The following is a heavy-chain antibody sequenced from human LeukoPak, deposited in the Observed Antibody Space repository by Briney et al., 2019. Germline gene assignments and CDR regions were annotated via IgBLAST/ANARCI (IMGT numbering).Heavy chain of an antibody. Sequence: GGSLRLSCAASGFTVSSNYMSWVRQAPGKGLEWVSVIYSGGSTYYADSVKGRFTISRDNSKNTLYLQVNSLRAEDTAVYYCARGKYDSSGYYYLDYWGQGTLVTVSS. CDR2: IYSGGST. J-gene: IGHJ4*02. D-gene: IGHD3-22*01. CDR3: ARGKYDSSGYYYLDY. CDR1: GFTVSSNY. V-gene: IGHV3-53*05.